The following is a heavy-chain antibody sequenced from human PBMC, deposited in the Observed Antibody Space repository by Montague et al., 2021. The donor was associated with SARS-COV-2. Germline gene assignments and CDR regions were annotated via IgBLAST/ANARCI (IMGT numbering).Heavy chain of an antibody. CDR2: VYHTGST. Sequence: SKTLSLTCSVSGVSISSGSYYWSWVRQPPGKGLEWIRYVYHTGSTNYNPSLKSRVTLSIDTSKNQFSLNLTSVTAADTAVYYCVREKYYFDDSGSKWGQGTLVTV. CDR1: GVSISSGSYY. V-gene: IGHV4-61*01. CDR3: VREKYYFDDSGSK. D-gene: IGHD3-22*01. J-gene: IGHJ4*02.